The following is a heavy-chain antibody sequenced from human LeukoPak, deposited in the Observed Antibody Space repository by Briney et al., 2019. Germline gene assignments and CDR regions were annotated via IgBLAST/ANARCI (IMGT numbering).Heavy chain of an antibody. CDR3: ARKSVLVEAFDI. V-gene: IGHV4-4*07. Sequence: SETLSLTCTVSGGPISDYYWSWIRQPAGKGLEYIGRIYSSGTTSYNPSLKSRVTMSLDTSKNQFSLTPISMTAADTAVYYCARKSVLVEAFDIWGQGTVVTVSS. CDR1: GGPISDYY. D-gene: IGHD6-6*01. J-gene: IGHJ3*02. CDR2: IYSSGTT.